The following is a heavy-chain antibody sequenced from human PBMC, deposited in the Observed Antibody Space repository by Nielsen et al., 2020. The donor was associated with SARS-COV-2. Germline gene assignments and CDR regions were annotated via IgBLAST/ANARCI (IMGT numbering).Heavy chain of an antibody. Sequence: VREAPGKGLEWVALISYDGSSKYYADSVKGRFTISRDNSKNTLYLQMNSLRAEDTAVYYCSGAGYCSSTSCQNSYYYYGMDVWGQGTTVTVSS. D-gene: IGHD2-2*01. V-gene: IGHV3-30*04. CDR2: ISYDGSSK. J-gene: IGHJ6*02. CDR3: SGAGYCSSTSCQNSYYYYGMDV.